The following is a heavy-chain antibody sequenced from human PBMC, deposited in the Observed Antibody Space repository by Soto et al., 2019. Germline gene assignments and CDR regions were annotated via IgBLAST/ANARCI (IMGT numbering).Heavy chain of an antibody. Sequence: SVKVSCKASGGTFSSSSISWVRQAPGQGREWMGGIIPIFGTANYAEKLQGRVTITADKSTSTAYMELRSLRSEDTAVYYCASEGSYDYVWGSYRYTFDYWGQGTLVTVSS. CDR2: IIPIFGTA. CDR1: GGTFSSSS. CDR3: ASEGSYDYVWGSYRYTFDY. D-gene: IGHD3-16*02. V-gene: IGHV1-69*06. J-gene: IGHJ4*02.